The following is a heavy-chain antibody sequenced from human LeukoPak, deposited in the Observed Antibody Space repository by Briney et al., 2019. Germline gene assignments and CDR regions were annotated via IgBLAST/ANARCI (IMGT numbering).Heavy chain of an antibody. V-gene: IGHV3-66*02. Sequence: RGSLRLSCAASGFTVSSNYMSWVRQAPGKGLEWVSVIYSGGSTYYADSVKGRFTISRDNSKNTLYLQMNSLRAEDTAVYYCARDIAAVGWFDPWGQGTLVTVSS. CDR2: IYSGGST. J-gene: IGHJ5*02. CDR1: GFTVSSNY. D-gene: IGHD6-13*01. CDR3: ARDIAAVGWFDP.